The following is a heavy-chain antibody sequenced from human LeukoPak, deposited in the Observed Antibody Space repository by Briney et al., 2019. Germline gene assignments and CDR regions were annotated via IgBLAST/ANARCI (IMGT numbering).Heavy chain of an antibody. CDR1: GFTFSSYA. CDR3: ARGYYGSSGNPCMDV. D-gene: IGHD3-22*01. V-gene: IGHV3-30-3*01. Sequence: GGSLRLSCAASGFTFSSYAMHWVRQAPGKGLEWVAVISYDGSNKYYADSVKGRFTISRDNSKNTLYLQMNSLRAEDTAVYYCARGYYGSSGNPCMDVWGQGTTVTVSS. J-gene: IGHJ6*02. CDR2: ISYDGSNK.